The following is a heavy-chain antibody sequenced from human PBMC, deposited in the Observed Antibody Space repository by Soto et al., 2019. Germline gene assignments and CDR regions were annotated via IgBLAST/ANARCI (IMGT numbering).Heavy chain of an antibody. CDR2: ISGSGGST. V-gene: IGHV3-23*01. CDR3: AKDLYSSSWSDPPGY. CDR1: GFTFSSYA. Sequence: GGSLRLSCAASGFTFSSYAMSWVRQAPGKGLEWVSAISGSGGSTYFADSVKGRFTISRDNFKNTLYLQMNSLRAEDTAVYYCAKDLYSSSWSDPPGYWGQGTLVTVSS. J-gene: IGHJ4*02. D-gene: IGHD6-13*01.